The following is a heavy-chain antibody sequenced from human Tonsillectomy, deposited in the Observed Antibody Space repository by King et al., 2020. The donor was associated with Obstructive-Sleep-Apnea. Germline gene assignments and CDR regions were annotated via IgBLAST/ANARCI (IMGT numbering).Heavy chain of an antibody. J-gene: IGHJ4*02. D-gene: IGHD6-13*01. CDR3: ARDRRYSSSWGSPFDY. CDR1: GGSFSGYY. Sequence: VQLQQWGAGLLKPSETLSLTCAVYGGSFSGYYWSWIRQPPGKGLEWIGEINHSGSTNYNPSLKSRVTISVDTSKNQLSLKLSSVTAADTAVYYCARDRRYSSSWGSPFDYWGQGTLVTVSS. V-gene: IGHV4-34*01. CDR2: INHSGST.